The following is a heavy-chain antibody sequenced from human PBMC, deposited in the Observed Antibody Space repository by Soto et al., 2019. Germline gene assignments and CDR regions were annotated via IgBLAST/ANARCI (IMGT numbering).Heavy chain of an antibody. CDR3: ATYSGSYFPVGHDR. CDR1: GFMFSSYW. V-gene: IGHV3-7*01. J-gene: IGHJ4*02. Sequence: VHLVESGGGLVEPGGSLRLSCEASGFMFSSYWMSWVRQAPGEGLEWVANIKQDGSEIHYLESVKGRFTIFRDNARRSLYLQMNSLRAEDTAVYFCATYSGSYFPVGHDRWGQGTLVVVSS. CDR2: IKQDGSEI. D-gene: IGHD3-10*01.